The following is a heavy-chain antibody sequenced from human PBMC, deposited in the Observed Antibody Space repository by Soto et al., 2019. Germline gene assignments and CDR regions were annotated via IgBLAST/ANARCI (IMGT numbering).Heavy chain of an antibody. CDR2: IKEDGSER. D-gene: IGHD3-3*01. Sequence: EVQLVESGGGLVQPGGSLRLSCAVYGFSFGTYWMSWVRQAPGKGLEWLASIKEDGSERYYLDSVKGRFTISRDNAKDSLSLQMNSLRGEDTAFYYCARDVGPVTIFGAALSGYFDFWGQGTLVTVSS. CDR3: ARDVGPVTIFGAALSGYFDF. J-gene: IGHJ4*02. V-gene: IGHV3-7*03. CDR1: GFSFGTYW.